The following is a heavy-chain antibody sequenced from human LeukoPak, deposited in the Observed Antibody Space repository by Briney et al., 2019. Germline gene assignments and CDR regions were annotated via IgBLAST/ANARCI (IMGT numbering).Heavy chain of an antibody. J-gene: IGHJ4*02. CDR2: INPNSGGT. D-gene: IGHD1-26*01. CDR3: AREGPIVGATHLVDY. V-gene: IGHV1-2*02. CDR1: GYTFNDYY. Sequence: ASVKVSCKAYGYTFNDYYMHWVRQAPGQGLEWMGWINPNSGGTNYAQKFQGRVTMTRDTSISTAYMELSRLRSDDTAVYYCAREGPIVGATHLVDYWGQGTLVTVSS.